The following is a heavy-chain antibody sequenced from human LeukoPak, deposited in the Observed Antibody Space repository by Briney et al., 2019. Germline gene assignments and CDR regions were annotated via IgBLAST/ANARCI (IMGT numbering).Heavy chain of an antibody. J-gene: IGHJ4*02. V-gene: IGHV3-74*01. Sequence: GGSLRLSCAASGFTFSSYWMNWVRQAPGKGLMWVSHINTDGTTTTYADSVRGRFTVSRDNAKNSLYLQMNSRRAEDTAVYYCARGMSGSYGFDYWGQGTLVTVSS. CDR1: GFTFSSYW. CDR3: ARGMSGSYGFDY. D-gene: IGHD1-26*01. CDR2: INTDGTTT.